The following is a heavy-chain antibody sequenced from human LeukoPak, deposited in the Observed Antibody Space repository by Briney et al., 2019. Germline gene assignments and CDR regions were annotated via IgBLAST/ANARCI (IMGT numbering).Heavy chain of an antibody. J-gene: IGHJ4*02. V-gene: IGHV3-9*01. Sequence: GGSLRLSCAASGFTFDDYTMHWVRQAPGKGLEWVSGISWNSGRIGYADSVKGRFTISRDNAKNTLYLQMNSLRAEDTAVYYCAKDSRTYYYDSSGYSNFDYWGQGTLVTVSS. CDR3: AKDSRTYYYDSSGYSNFDY. CDR2: ISWNSGRI. CDR1: GFTFDDYT. D-gene: IGHD3-22*01.